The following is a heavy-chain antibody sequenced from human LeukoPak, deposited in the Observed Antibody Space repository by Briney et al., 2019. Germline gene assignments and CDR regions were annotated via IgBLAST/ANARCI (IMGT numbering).Heavy chain of an antibody. CDR1: EFTFSSYA. Sequence: PGGSLRLSCAASEFTFSSYAMSWVRQAPGKGLEWVSAISGSGGSTYYADSVKGRFTISRDNSKNTLYLQMNSLRAEDTAVYYCARDREYSSPTFDYWGQGTLVTVSS. D-gene: IGHD6-6*01. CDR2: ISGSGGST. CDR3: ARDREYSSPTFDY. J-gene: IGHJ4*02. V-gene: IGHV3-23*01.